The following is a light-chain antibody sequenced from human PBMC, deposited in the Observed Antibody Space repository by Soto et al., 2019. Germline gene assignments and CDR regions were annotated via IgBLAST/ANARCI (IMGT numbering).Light chain of an antibody. J-gene: IGLJ2*01. Sequence: QSALTQPASVSGSPGQSITISCTGTSSDVGSYNLVSWYQQHPGKAPKLMIYEGGKRPSGASNRFYGSKSGNTASLTISGLQAEDEADYYCCSLAPRSTLIFGGGTKLTVL. V-gene: IGLV2-23*01. CDR2: EGG. CDR3: CSLAPRSTLI. CDR1: SSDVGSYNL.